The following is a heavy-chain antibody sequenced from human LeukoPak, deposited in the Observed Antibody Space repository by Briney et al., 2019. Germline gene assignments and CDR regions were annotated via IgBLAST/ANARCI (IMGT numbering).Heavy chain of an antibody. D-gene: IGHD3-22*01. V-gene: IGHV3-33*01. CDR3: ARDGDSSGYIGAYYFDY. J-gene: IGHJ4*02. CDR1: GFTFSSYG. CDR2: IWYDGSNK. Sequence: GGSLRLSCAASGFTFSSYGMHWVRQAPGKGLEWVAVIWYDGSNKYYADSVKGRFTISRDNSKNTLYLQMNSLRAEDTAVYYCARDGDSSGYIGAYYFDYWGQGTLVTASS.